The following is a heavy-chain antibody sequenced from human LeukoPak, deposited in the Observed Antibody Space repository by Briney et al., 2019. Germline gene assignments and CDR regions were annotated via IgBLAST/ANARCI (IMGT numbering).Heavy chain of an antibody. CDR3: ARDEGSGSYPTTFDY. D-gene: IGHD3-10*01. Sequence: GGSLRLSCAASGFTVDDYGMSWVRQAPGKWLEWVSGINRNGGSTGYADSVKGRFTISRDNAKNSLYLQMNSLRAEDTALYYCARDEGSGSYPTTFDYWGQGALVTVSS. V-gene: IGHV3-20*04. CDR2: INRNGGST. J-gene: IGHJ4*02. CDR1: GFTVDDYG.